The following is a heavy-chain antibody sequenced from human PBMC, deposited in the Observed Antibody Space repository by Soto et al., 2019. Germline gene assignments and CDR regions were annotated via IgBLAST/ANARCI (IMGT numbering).Heavy chain of an antibody. Sequence: EVQLVESGGGLVKPGGSLRLSCAASGFTFSSYSMNWVRQAPGKGLEWVSSISSSSSYIYYADSVKGRFTISRDNAKNSLYLQMNSLRAEDTAVYYCARLFGVVIGDYFDYWGQGTLVTVSS. J-gene: IGHJ4*02. D-gene: IGHD3-3*01. V-gene: IGHV3-21*01. CDR3: ARLFGVVIGDYFDY. CDR1: GFTFSSYS. CDR2: ISSSSSYI.